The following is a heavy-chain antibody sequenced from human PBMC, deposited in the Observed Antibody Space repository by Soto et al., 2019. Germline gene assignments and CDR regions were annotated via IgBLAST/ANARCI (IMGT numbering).Heavy chain of an antibody. J-gene: IGHJ6*02. CDR2: IIPISGTT. CDR3: ARGYCSGGNCYSGMDV. V-gene: IGHV1-69*13. D-gene: IGHD2-15*01. Sequence: ASVKVSCKASGGTFSTHAIIWVRQAPGHGLEWMGGIIPISGTTYYTQKFQGRVTITADEPTSTAFMELSSLKSEGTAVFYCARGYCSGGNCYSGMDVWGQGTMVTVSS. CDR1: GGTFSTHA.